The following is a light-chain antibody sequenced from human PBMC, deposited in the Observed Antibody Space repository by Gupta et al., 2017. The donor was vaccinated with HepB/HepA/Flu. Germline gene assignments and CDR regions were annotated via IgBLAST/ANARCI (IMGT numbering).Light chain of an antibody. V-gene: IGLV1-44*01. Sequence: QSVLTQSTSVSGTPGQRVTIPCSGSSSNVGRNNVNWYQQLPGTAPKLLIYYNDERPSGVPDRISGSKSGTSASLAISGLQSEDEADYYCAAWDTSLNVVVFGGGTKLTV. CDR3: AAWDTSLNVVV. J-gene: IGLJ2*01. CDR2: YND. CDR1: SSNVGRNN.